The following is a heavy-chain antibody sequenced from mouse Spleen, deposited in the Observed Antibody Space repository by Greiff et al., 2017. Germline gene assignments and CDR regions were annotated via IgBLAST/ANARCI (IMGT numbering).Heavy chain of an antibody. J-gene: IGHJ3*01. CDR1: GYTFTSYW. V-gene: IGHV1-69*01. CDR2: IDPSDSYT. CDR3: ARRGTSGFAY. Sequence: VKLQESGAELVMPGTSVKLSCKASGYTFTSYWMHWVKQRPGQGLEWIGEIDPSDSYTNYNQKFKGKATLTVDKSSSTVYMHLSSLTSEDSAVYYCARRGTSGFAYWGQGTLVTVSA. D-gene: IGHD3-1*01.